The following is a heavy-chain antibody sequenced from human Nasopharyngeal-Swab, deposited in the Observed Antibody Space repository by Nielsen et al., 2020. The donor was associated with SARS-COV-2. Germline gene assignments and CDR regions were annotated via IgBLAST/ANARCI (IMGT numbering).Heavy chain of an antibody. CDR3: ARGGDWTWYFDS. V-gene: IGHV3-49*03. CDR1: GFTFGDYA. D-gene: IGHD1-1*01. CDR2: IKSKPYGGTT. J-gene: IGHJ4*02. Sequence: GGSLRLSCTGPGFTFGDYAMTWFRQAPGKGLEWVSFIKSKPYGGTTESAAPVKGRFTISRDDSKSIAYLQMNSLKTEDTAMYYCARGGDWTWYFDSWGQGTPVTVTS.